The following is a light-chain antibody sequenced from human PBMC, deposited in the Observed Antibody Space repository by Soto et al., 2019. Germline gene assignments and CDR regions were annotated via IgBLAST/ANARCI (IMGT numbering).Light chain of an antibody. CDR1: QSISSF. J-gene: IGKJ4*01. Sequence: DLQMTQSPSSLSASVGDRVTITCRASQSISSFLNWYQQIPGKAPKLLIYDASSLQSGVPSRFSGSGSGTDFTLTISSLQPEDFATYYCQQSYSTLALTFGGGTKVEIK. CDR2: DAS. CDR3: QQSYSTLALT. V-gene: IGKV1-39*01.